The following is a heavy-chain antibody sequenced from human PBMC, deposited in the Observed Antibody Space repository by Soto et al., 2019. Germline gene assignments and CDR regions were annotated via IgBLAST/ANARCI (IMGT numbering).Heavy chain of an antibody. J-gene: IGHJ1*01. D-gene: IGHD6-19*01. CDR2: INAGNGNT. Sequence: QVQLVQSGAEVKKPGASVKVSCKASGYTFTSYAMHWVRQAPGQRLEGMGWINAGNGNTKYSQKFQGRVTIPRDTSASTAYMELSSVRSDDTAGYYCARDFPAYRIAVAGMAPHWGQGTLVTVSS. V-gene: IGHV1-3*01. CDR3: ARDFPAYRIAVAGMAPH. CDR1: GYTFTSYA.